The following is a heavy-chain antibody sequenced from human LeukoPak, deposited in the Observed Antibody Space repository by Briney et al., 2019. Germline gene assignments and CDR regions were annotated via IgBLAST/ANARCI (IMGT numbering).Heavy chain of an antibody. CDR3: ARDRGWTVPAAYLDY. J-gene: IGHJ4*02. V-gene: IGHV3-30*04. D-gene: IGHD2-2*01. Sequence: GGSLRLSCAASVFTFSSYAMHWVRQAPGKGLGGVAVISYDGSNKYYADSVKGRFTISRDNSKDTLYLQMNSLRAEDTAVYYCARDRGWTVPAAYLDYWGQGTLVTVSS. CDR1: VFTFSSYA. CDR2: ISYDGSNK.